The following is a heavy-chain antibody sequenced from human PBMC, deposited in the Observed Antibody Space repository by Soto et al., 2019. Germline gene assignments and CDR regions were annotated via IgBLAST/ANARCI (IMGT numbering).Heavy chain of an antibody. J-gene: IGHJ3*02. D-gene: IGHD6-13*01. V-gene: IGHV4-59*01. CDR3: GSFYSSSWYGSGAFDI. CDR1: GGSISSYY. Sequence: SETLSLTCTVSGGSISSYYWSWIRQPPGKGLEWIGYIYYSGSTNYNPSLKSRVTISVDTSKNQFSLKLSSVTAADTAVYYCGSFYSSSWYGSGAFDIWGQGTMVTVSS. CDR2: IYYSGST.